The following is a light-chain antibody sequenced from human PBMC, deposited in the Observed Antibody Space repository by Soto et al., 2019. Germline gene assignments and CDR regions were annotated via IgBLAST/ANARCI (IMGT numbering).Light chain of an antibody. J-gene: IGKJ4*01. CDR2: DAC. CDR1: QDISNY. Sequence: DIPMTQSPSSLSASVGDRVTITCQASQDISNYLHWYQQTPGKAPKLLIYDACNVETGGPSRFSRSGAGTDFPFTISRLQPEDIAPYCCQQYDNLPLTFGGGTKVEIK. V-gene: IGKV1-33*01. CDR3: QQYDNLPLT.